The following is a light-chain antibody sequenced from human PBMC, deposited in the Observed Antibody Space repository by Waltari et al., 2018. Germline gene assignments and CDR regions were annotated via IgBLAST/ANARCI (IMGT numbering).Light chain of an antibody. CDR1: SGSIASDY. CDR2: EDN. J-gene: IGLJ6*01. Sequence: NFILTQPHSGSESPGKTVTISCTRSSGSIASDYVQWYQQRPGSAPTTVIYEDNQRPAVVPDRFSGSIDSPSNSAALTISGLKTEDEADYYCQSYDSSNNVFGSGTKLTVL. V-gene: IGLV6-57*03. CDR3: QSYDSSNNV.